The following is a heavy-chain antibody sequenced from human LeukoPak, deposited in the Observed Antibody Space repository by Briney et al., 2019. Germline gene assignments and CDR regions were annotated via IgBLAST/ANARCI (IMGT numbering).Heavy chain of an antibody. D-gene: IGHD3-3*01. V-gene: IGHV1-2*03. CDR2: INPNSGGT. Sequence: LEASVKVSCKASGYTFTGYHMHWVRQAPGQGLEWMGWINPNSGGTNYAQKFQGRVTMTRDTSISTAYMELSRLRSDDTAVYYCARDGRDFWSGHHHEFDPWGQGTLVTVSS. J-gene: IGHJ5*02. CDR1: GYTFTGYH. CDR3: ARDGRDFWSGHHHEFDP.